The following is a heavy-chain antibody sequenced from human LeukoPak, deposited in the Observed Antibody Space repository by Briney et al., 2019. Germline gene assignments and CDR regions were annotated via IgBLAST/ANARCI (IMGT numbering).Heavy chain of an antibody. Sequence: PSETLSLTCAVYGGSFSGYYWSWIRQPPGKGLEWIGEINHSGSTNYNPSLKSRVTISVDTSKNQFSLKLSSVTAADTAVYYCARYNYYGSGSYYNVGGGMDVWGQGTTVTVSS. V-gene: IGHV4-34*01. CDR2: INHSGST. D-gene: IGHD3-10*01. J-gene: IGHJ6*02. CDR1: GGSFSGYY. CDR3: ARYNYYGSGSYYNVGGGMDV.